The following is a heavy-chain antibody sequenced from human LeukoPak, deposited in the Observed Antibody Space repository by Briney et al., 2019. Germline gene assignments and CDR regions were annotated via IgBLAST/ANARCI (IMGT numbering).Heavy chain of an antibody. CDR3: AKDWNYDSSGLYYFDY. CDR1: GFTFSSYA. CDR2: ISPSGSST. V-gene: IGHV3-23*01. J-gene: IGHJ4*02. Sequence: PGGSLRLSCAASGFTFSSYAMNCVRQAPGKGLEWVSGISPSGSSTYYADSVEGRFTVSRDNSKNTLYLQMNSLRAEDTAVYYSAKDWNYDSSGLYYFDYWGQGTLVTVSS. D-gene: IGHD3-22*01.